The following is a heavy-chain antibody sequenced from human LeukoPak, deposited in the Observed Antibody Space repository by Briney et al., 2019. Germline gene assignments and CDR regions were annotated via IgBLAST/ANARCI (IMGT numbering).Heavy chain of an antibody. J-gene: IGHJ4*02. CDR1: GFTFNNFG. CDR3: VRGIEGRIATFGVIRGGYFDY. CDR2: IVSSASIT. Sequence: GGSLRLSCAASGFTFNNFGPNWVPQAPGRGREWVSYIVSSASITNYAHAVEGRFTISRQSATNSLHLHKDSLSGEDTAVYLCVRGIEGRIATFGVIRGGYFDYWGQGTLVTVSS. D-gene: IGHD3-3*01. V-gene: IGHV3-48*01.